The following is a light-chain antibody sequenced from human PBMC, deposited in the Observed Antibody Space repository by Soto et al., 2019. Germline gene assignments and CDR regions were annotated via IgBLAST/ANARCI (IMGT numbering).Light chain of an antibody. CDR3: SSYIGDSTRV. J-gene: IGLJ3*02. CDR1: SSDVGGYNY. V-gene: IGLV2-14*01. CDR2: EVS. Sequence: QSALTQPASVSGSPGQSITISCSGTSSDVGGYNYVSWYQQHPGKAPKLMIFEVSNRPSGVSIRFSGSKSGNTASLTISGLQAEDEADYYCSSYIGDSTRVFGGGPKLTVL.